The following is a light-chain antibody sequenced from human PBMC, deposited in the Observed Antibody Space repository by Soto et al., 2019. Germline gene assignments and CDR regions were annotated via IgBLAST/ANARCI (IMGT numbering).Light chain of an antibody. J-gene: IGLJ1*01. CDR3: QSYDSSLSGYV. CDR2: GDN. CDR1: SANIGAAYY. Sequence: QSVLTQPPSVSGAPGQRVTISCTGSSANIGAAYYVDWYQQLPGTAPKLLIYGDNNPPSRVPARFSGSKSGASASLAISGLQAEDEGDYYCQSYDSSLSGYVFGTGTKVTGL. V-gene: IGLV1-40*01.